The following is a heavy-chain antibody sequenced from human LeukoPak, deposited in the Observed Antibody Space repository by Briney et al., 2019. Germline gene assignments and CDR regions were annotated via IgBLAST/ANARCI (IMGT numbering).Heavy chain of an antibody. Sequence: SQTLSLTCTVSGGSISSGGYYWSWIRQPPGKGLEWIGYIYHSGSTYYNPSLKSRVTISVDRSKNQFSLKLSSVTAADTAVYYCARVGLAVAGTQPLFDYWGQGTLVTVSS. CDR3: ARVGLAVAGTQPLFDY. J-gene: IGHJ4*02. V-gene: IGHV4-30-2*01. CDR1: GGSISSGGYY. D-gene: IGHD6-19*01. CDR2: IYHSGST.